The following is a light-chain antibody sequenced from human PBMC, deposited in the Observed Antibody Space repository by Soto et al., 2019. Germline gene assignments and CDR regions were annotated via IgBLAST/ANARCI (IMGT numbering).Light chain of an antibody. J-gene: IGLJ2*01. Sequence: QSALTQPASVSGSPGQSITISCTGTSSDVGKYNLVSWYQQHPGKAPKLMIYEDVERPSGISNRFSGSKSGNTASLTISGLRTEDEADYSCCSYAGGTSVVFGGGTKLTVL. CDR1: SSDVGKYNL. CDR2: EDV. V-gene: IGLV2-23*01. CDR3: CSYAGGTSVV.